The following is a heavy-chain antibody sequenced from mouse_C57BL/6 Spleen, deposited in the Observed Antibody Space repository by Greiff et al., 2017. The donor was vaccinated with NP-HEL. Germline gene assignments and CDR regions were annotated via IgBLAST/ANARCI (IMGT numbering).Heavy chain of an antibody. CDR2: INYDGSST. J-gene: IGHJ1*03. V-gene: IGHV5-16*01. Sequence: EVQVVESEGGLVQPGSSMKLSCTASGFTFSDYYMAWVRQVPEKGLEWVANINYDGSSTYYLDSLKSRFIISRDNAKNILYLQMSSLKSEDTATYYCARGWYFDVWGTGTTVTVSS. CDR3: ARGWYFDV. CDR1: GFTFSDYY.